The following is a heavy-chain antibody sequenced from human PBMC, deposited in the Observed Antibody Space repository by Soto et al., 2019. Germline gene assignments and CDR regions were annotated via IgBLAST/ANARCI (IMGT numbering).Heavy chain of an antibody. D-gene: IGHD6-13*01. CDR3: AAGEASSRNLAPYYLDF. V-gene: IGHV4-59*01. CDR1: GGSMRNYF. CDR2: IHYSGTT. J-gene: IGHJ4*02. Sequence: SETLSLTCTVSGGSMRNYFWTWIRQPPGKGLEWIGYIHYSGTTSFFPSYNPSLRSRVTISEDTSKNQSSLTLLSVTTADTAVYFCAAGEASSRNLAPYYLDFWGQGTLVTVSS.